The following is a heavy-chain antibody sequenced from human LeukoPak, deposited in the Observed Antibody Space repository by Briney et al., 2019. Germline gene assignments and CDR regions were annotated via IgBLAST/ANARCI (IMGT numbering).Heavy chain of an antibody. Sequence: PGASLRLSCAASGFGFGAYAMIWVRQAPGKGLEWVSLIHNDAATTYYADSVRGRFTVSRGNSKNTLYLEMNSLRAEDTAVYYCAKGKGGTSFNYCFDYWGQGTPVSVSS. CDR1: GFGFGAYA. D-gene: IGHD2/OR15-2a*01. V-gene: IGHV3-23*03. CDR2: IHNDAATT. CDR3: AKGKGGTSFNYCFDY. J-gene: IGHJ4*02.